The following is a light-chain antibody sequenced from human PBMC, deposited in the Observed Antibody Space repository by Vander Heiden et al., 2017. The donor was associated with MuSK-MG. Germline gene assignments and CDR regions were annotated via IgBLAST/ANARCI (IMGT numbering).Light chain of an antibody. V-gene: IGLV2-11*01. Sequence: QSALTQPRPASGSPGQSVTISCTGTSSDVGGYNYVSWYQQHPGKAPKLMIYDVSKRPSGVPDRFSGSKSGNTASLTISGLQAEDEADYYCCSYAGSYTFVVFGGGTKLTVL. CDR1: SSDVGGYNY. CDR2: DVS. CDR3: CSYAGSYTFVV. J-gene: IGLJ2*01.